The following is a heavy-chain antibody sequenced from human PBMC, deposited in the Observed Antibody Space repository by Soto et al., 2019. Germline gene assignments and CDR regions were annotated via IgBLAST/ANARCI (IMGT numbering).Heavy chain of an antibody. V-gene: IGHV1-69*01. CDR2: FIPIFVSA. CDR3: ARDVPSDTTGFRGYDL. D-gene: IGHD3-10*01. J-gene: IGHJ4*02. CDR1: GGTVSSYA. Sequence: QLHLVQSGAEVKKAGSSVKVSCKASGGTVSSYAITWVRQAPGKGLEWMGVFIPIFVSAHYAPKFQGRITITADAPTRTAYRELSGLTPEGTAICYCARDVPSDTTGFRGYDLWGQGTQVTVSS.